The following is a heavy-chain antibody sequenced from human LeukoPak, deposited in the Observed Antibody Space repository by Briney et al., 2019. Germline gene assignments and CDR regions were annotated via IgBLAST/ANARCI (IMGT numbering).Heavy chain of an antibody. V-gene: IGHV4-39*07. CDR2: IYYSGST. CDR3: ARLARGGYYFDY. D-gene: IGHD3-10*01. Sequence: SETLSLTCTVSGGSISSSSYYWGWIRQPPGKGLEWIGSIYYSGSTYYDPSLKSRVTISVDTSKNQFSLKLSSVTAADTAVYYCARLARGGYYFDYWGQGTLVTVSS. CDR1: GGSISSSSYY. J-gene: IGHJ4*02.